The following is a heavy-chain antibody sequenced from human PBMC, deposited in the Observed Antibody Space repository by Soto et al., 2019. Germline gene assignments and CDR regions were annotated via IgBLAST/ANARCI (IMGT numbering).Heavy chain of an antibody. Sequence: QVQLVESGGGLVTPGGSLRLSCAASGFTFRDYYMSWIRQAPGKGLEWVSYIHSSGSTIYYADSVKGRFTISRDNAKNSLYLQMNSLRADDTAGYYCARAVNWNQFDPWGQGTLVTVSS. V-gene: IGHV3-11*01. CDR1: GFTFRDYY. J-gene: IGHJ5*02. CDR3: ARAVNWNQFDP. D-gene: IGHD1-1*01. CDR2: IHSSGSTI.